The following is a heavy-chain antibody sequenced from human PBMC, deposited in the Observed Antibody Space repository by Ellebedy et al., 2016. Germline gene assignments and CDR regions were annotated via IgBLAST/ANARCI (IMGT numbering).Heavy chain of an antibody. CDR2: ISYDGSNK. CDR1: GFTFSSYA. D-gene: IGHD6-6*01. V-gene: IGHV3-30*18. Sequence: GESLKISXAASGFTFSSYAMSWVRQAPGKGLEWVAVISYDGSNKYYADSVKGRFTISRDNSKNTLYLQMNSLRAEDTAVYYCAKDLSYSSSSVDYWGQGTLVTVSS. CDR3: AKDLSYSSSSVDY. J-gene: IGHJ4*02.